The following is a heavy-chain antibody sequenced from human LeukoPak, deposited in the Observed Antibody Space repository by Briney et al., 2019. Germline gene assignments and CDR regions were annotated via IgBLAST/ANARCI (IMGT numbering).Heavy chain of an antibody. V-gene: IGHV4-38-2*02. CDR2: IYHSGST. D-gene: IGHD3-3*01. J-gene: IGHJ2*01. CDR3: ARDHFTYYDFWSGYSGYFDL. Sequence: KSSETLSLTCTVSGYSISSGYYWGWIRQPPGKGLEWIGSIYHSGSTYYNPSLKSRVTILVDTSKNQFSLKLSSVTAADTAVYYCARDHFTYYDFWSGYSGYFDLWGRGTLVTVSS. CDR1: GYSISSGYY.